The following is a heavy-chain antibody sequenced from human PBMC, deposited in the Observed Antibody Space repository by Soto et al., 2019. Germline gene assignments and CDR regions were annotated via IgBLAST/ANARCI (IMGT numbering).Heavy chain of an antibody. J-gene: IGHJ4*02. Sequence: RSLTCAVSGVSVTSGGYSWNWIRQPPGKGLEWVGYIYHTGSAYYTPSLSSRVTISVDRSTNQFSLKLNSVTAADTAVYYCARGVGTTMAHYFDFWGPGTPVTVSS. V-gene: IGHV4-30-2*01. D-gene: IGHD1-26*01. CDR1: GVSVTSGGYS. CDR3: ARGVGTTMAHYFDF. CDR2: IYHTGSA.